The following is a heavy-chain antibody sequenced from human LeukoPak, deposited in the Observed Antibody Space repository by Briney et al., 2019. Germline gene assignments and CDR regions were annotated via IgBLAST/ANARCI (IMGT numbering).Heavy chain of an antibody. CDR2: IIPIFGTA. D-gene: IGHD3-10*01. J-gene: IGHJ3*02. V-gene: IGHV1-69*13. CDR3: ARDHPTLVPYAFDI. Sequence: GASVNVSCKASGGTFSSYAISWVRQAPGQGLEWMGGIIPIFGTANYAQKFQGRVTITADESTSTAYMELSSLRSEDTAVYYCARDHPTLVPYAFDIWGQGTMVTVSS. CDR1: GGTFSSYA.